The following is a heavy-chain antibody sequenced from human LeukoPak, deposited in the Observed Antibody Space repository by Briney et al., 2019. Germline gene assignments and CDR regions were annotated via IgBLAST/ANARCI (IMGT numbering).Heavy chain of an antibody. CDR1: GFTFSDYY. CDR3: ARGGDMVGTTKVPFDY. J-gene: IGHJ4*02. Sequence: GGSLRLSCAASGFTFSDYYMSWIRQAPGKGLEWVSYITSSGSTIYYADSVKGRFTISRDNAKNSLCLQMNGLRAEDTAVYYCARGGDMVGTTKVPFDYWGQGTLVTVSS. D-gene: IGHD1-26*01. CDR2: ITSSGSTI. V-gene: IGHV3-11*01.